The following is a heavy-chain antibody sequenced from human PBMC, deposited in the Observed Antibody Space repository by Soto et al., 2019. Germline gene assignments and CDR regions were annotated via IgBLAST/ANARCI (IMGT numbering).Heavy chain of an antibody. CDR2: ISGSGGST. J-gene: IGHJ4*02. V-gene: IGHV3-23*01. CDR1: GFTFSSYA. Sequence: GGSLGLSCAASGFTFSSYAMSWVRQAPGKGLEWVSAISGSGGSTYYADSVKGRFTTSRDNSKNTLYLQMNSLRAEDTAVYYCAKDPLIVEVPAAILPARPYRGQRTLVTVTS. CDR3: AKDPLIVEVPAAILPARPY. D-gene: IGHD2-2*02.